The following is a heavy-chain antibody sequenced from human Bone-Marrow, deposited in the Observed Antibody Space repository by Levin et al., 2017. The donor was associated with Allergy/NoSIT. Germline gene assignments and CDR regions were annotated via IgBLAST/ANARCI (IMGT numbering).Heavy chain of an antibody. Sequence: GESLKISCAASGFTFSSYAMSWVRQAPGKGLEWVSGIGGSGYSTHYADSVKGRFTISRDNSKNTLYLQMNSLRAEDTAVCYCAKDGVRLRFLDNLNWFDPWGQGTLVTVSS. D-gene: IGHD3-3*01. CDR2: IGGSGYST. V-gene: IGHV3-23*01. J-gene: IGHJ5*02. CDR3: AKDGVRLRFLDNLNWFDP. CDR1: GFTFSSYA.